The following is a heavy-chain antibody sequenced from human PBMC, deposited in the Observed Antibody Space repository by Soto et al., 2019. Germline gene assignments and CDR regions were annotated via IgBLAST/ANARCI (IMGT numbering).Heavy chain of an antibody. Sequence: QLQLQESGPGLVKPSETLSLTCTVSGGSISSSSYYWGWIRQPPGKGLEWIGSIYYSGSTYYNPSLKSRVTISVDTSKNQFSLKLSSVTAADTAVYYCARRGGGSGYPYYYYYGMDVWGQGTTVTVSS. CDR3: ARRGGGSGYPYYYYYGMDV. CDR1: GGSISSSSYY. V-gene: IGHV4-39*01. CDR2: IYYSGST. D-gene: IGHD3-3*01. J-gene: IGHJ6*02.